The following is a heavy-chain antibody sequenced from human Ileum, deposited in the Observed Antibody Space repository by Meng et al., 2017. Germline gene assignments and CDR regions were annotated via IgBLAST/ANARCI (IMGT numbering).Heavy chain of an antibody. V-gene: IGHV3-74*01. CDR1: GFTFSSYW. Sequence: EEEVGEAGGGLVQPGGSLRLSCAASGFTFSSYWMHGVRQAPGKGLVWVARINTDGSDTRYADSVKGRFTISRDNAQNMVYLQMNSLRAEDTAVYYCARDKPHNWFDPWGQGTRVT. CDR2: INTDGSDT. J-gene: IGHJ5*02. CDR3: ARDKPHNWFDP.